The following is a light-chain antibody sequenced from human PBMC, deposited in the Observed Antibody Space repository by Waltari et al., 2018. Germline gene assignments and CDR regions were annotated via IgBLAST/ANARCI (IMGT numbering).Light chain of an antibody. CDR2: WAS. CDR3: QQYYSGPFT. J-gene: IGKJ4*01. CDR1: QSILYSSNNKNY. Sequence: DIVMTQSPESLAVSLGERVSFNCKSSQSILYSSNNKNYLAWYQQKPGQPPKLLIYWASTRESGVPDRFSGSGSGTDFTLTISSLQAEDVAVYYCQQYYSGPFTFGGGTKVEI. V-gene: IGKV4-1*01.